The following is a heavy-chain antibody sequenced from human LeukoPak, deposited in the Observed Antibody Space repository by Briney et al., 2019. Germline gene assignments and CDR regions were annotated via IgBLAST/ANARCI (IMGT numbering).Heavy chain of an antibody. J-gene: IGHJ4*02. V-gene: IGHV4-34*01. Sequence: SETLSLTCAVYGGSFSGYYWSWIRQPPGKGLEWIGEINHSGSTNYNPSLKSRVTISVDTSKNQFSLKLSSVTAADTAVYYCARTLHSRGYSSSWYLGYWGQGTLVTVSS. CDR1: GGSFSGYY. CDR3: ARTLHSRGYSSSWYLGY. CDR2: INHSGST. D-gene: IGHD6-13*01.